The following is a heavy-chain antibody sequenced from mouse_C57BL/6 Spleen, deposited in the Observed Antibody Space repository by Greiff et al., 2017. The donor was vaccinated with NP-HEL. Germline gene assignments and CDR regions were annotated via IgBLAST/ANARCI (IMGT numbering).Heavy chain of an antibody. Sequence: VQLVESGPGLVAPSQSLSITCTVSGFSLTSYGVHWVRQPPGKGLEWLVVIWSDGSTTYNSALKSRLSISKDNSKSQVFLKMNSLQTDDTAMYYCARNYGSSYFYAMDYWGQGTSVTVSS. J-gene: IGHJ4*01. CDR2: IWSDGST. CDR1: GFSLTSYG. D-gene: IGHD1-1*01. CDR3: ARNYGSSYFYAMDY. V-gene: IGHV2-6*02.